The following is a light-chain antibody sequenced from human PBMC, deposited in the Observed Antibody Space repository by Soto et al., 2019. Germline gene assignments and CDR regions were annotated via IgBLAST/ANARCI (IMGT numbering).Light chain of an antibody. CDR3: QQYNNWPPIT. V-gene: IGKV3-15*01. J-gene: IGKJ5*01. CDR2: DAS. CDR1: QSVSSY. Sequence: EIVLTPSPVTLSLSPGERANLSCRASQSVSSYLAWYQQRPGQAPRLLIYDASNRATGVPARFSGSESGTEFTLTISSLQSEDFAVYYCQQYNNWPPITFGQGTRLEIK.